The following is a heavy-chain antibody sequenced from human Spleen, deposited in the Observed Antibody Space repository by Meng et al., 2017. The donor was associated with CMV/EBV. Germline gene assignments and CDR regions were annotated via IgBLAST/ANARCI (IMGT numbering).Heavy chain of an antibody. CDR3: AREIWYRTDY. J-gene: IGHJ4*02. V-gene: IGHV3-7*01. D-gene: IGHD6-13*01. Sequence: GESLKISCTASGFTFSDHYMTWVRQAPGKGLEWVAKIKPDGSETLYVGSVKGRFTISRDNAKKSLYLQMDSLRAEDTALYYCAREIWYRTDYWGRGTLVTVSS. CDR2: IKPDGSET. CDR1: GFTFSDHY.